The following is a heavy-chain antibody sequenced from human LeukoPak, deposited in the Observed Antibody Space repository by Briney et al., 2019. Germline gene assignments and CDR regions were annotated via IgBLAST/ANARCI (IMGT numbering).Heavy chain of an antibody. CDR3: ARAIGSGYWDY. D-gene: IGHD3-22*01. Sequence: GGSLRLSCAASGFTFSSYGMHWVRQAPGKGLEWVAVIWYDGSNKYYADSVKGRFTISRDNSKNTLYLQMNSLRAEDTAVYYCARAIGSGYWDYWGQGTLVTVSS. CDR1: GFTFSSYG. V-gene: IGHV3-33*01. CDR2: IWYDGSNK. J-gene: IGHJ4*02.